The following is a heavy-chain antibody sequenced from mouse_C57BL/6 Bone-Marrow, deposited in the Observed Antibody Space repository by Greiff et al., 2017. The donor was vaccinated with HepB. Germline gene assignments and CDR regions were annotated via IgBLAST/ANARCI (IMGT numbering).Heavy chain of an antibody. J-gene: IGHJ4*01. CDR2: IDPNSGGT. V-gene: IGHV1-72*01. CDR3: ARPVYYGSSLYYAMDY. D-gene: IGHD1-1*01. Sequence: QVQLKESGAELVKPGASVKLSCKASGYTFTSYWMHWVKQRPGRGLEWIGRIDPNSGGTKYNEKFKSKATLTVDKPSSTAYMQLSSLTSEDSAVYYCARPVYYGSSLYYAMDYWGQGTSVTVSS. CDR1: GYTFTSYW.